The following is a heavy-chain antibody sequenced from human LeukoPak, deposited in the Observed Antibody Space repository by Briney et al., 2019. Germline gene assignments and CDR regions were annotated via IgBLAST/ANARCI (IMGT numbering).Heavy chain of an antibody. CDR1: GYTFTGYY. V-gene: IGHV1-2*02. CDR3: ARGADWQVLEYYYYYMDV. D-gene: IGHD3-9*01. J-gene: IGHJ6*03. CDR2: INPNSGGT. Sequence: ASVKVSCKASGYTFTGYYMHWVRQAPGQGLEWMGWINPNSGGTNYAQKFQGRVTMTRDTSISTAYMELSSLISEDTAVYYCARGADWQVLEYYYYYMDVWGKGTTVTVSS.